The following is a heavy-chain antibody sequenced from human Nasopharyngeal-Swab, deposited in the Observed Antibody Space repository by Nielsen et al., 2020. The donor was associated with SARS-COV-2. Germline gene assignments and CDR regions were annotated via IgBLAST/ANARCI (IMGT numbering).Heavy chain of an antibody. D-gene: IGHD1-1*01. V-gene: IGHV5-51*01. Sequence: KVSCKGSGYSFTSYWIGWVRQMPGKGLEWMGIIYPGDSDTRYSPSFQGQVTISADKSISTAYLQWSSLKASDTATYYCASPNWADDAFDIWGQGTMVTVSS. CDR1: GYSFTSYW. CDR2: IYPGDSDT. J-gene: IGHJ3*02. CDR3: ASPNWADDAFDI.